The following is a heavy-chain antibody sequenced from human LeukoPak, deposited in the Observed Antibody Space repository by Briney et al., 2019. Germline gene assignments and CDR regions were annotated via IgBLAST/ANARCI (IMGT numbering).Heavy chain of an antibody. CDR1: GGTFSSYA. V-gene: IGHV1-69*06. J-gene: IGHJ6*02. CDR3: ASAVDYSNYYYYYGIDV. D-gene: IGHD4-11*01. CDR2: IIPIFGTA. Sequence: SVKVSCKASGGTFSSYAISWVRQAPGQGLEWMGGIIPIFGTANYAQKFQGRVTITADKSTSTAYMELSSLRSEDTAVYYCASAVDYSNYYYYYGIDVWGQGTTVTVSS.